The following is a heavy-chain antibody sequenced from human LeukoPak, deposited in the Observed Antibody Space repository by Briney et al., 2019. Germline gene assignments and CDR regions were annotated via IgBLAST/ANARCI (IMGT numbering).Heavy chain of an antibody. CDR3: ARHDSSGYYYVY. D-gene: IGHD3-22*01. CDR1: GGSISSYY. J-gene: IGHJ4*02. CDR2: IYSSGST. Sequence: SETLSLTCTVSGGSISSYYWSWIRQPPGKGLEWIGYIYSSGSTSYNPSLKSRATISVDTSKNQFSLKLSSVTAADTAVYYCARHDSSGYYYVYWGQGTLVTVSS. V-gene: IGHV4-59*08.